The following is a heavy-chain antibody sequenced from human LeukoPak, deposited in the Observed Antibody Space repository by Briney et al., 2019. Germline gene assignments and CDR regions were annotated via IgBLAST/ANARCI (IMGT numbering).Heavy chain of an antibody. CDR3: AREGSGWYGHYFDY. D-gene: IGHD6-19*01. CDR1: GYTFTSYG. CDR2: ISAYNGNT. Sequence: ASVKVSCKASGYTFTSYGISWVRPAPGQGLEWMGWISAYNGNTNYAQKFQGRVTMTTDTSTSTAYMELRSLRSDDTAVYYCAREGSGWYGHYFDYWGQGTLVTVSS. V-gene: IGHV1-18*01. J-gene: IGHJ4*02.